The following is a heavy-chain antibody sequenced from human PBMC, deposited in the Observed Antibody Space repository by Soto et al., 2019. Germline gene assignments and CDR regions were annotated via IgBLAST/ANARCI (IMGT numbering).Heavy chain of an antibody. Sequence: GGSLRLSCAASGFTVSSNYMSWVRQAPGKGLEWVSVIYSGGSTYYADSVKGRFTISRDNSKNTLYLQMNSLRAEDTAVYYCARANSDYVWGSYRNYAFDIWGLGTMVTVSS. CDR1: GFTVSSNY. D-gene: IGHD3-16*02. V-gene: IGHV3-53*01. J-gene: IGHJ3*02. CDR2: IYSGGST. CDR3: ARANSDYVWGSYRNYAFDI.